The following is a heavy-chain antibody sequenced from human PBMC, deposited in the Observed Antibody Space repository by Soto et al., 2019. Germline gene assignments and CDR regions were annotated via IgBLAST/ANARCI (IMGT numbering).Heavy chain of an antibody. Sequence: QVQLQQWGAGLLKPSETLSLTCAVYGGSFSGYYWSWIRQPPGKGLEWIGEINHSGSTNYNPSLKSRVTISVHTTKNQFALKLSSVTAAVTAVYYCARAGRRAKNQDYYTDVRGKGTTVTVSS. CDR1: GGSFSGYY. V-gene: IGHV4-34*01. D-gene: IGHD1-26*01. CDR3: ARAGRRAKNQDYYTDV. CDR2: INHSGST. J-gene: IGHJ6*03.